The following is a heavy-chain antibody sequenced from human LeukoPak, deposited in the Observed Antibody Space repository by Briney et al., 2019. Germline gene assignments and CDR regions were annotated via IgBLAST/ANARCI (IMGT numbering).Heavy chain of an antibody. D-gene: IGHD5-18*01. J-gene: IGHJ3*02. CDR1: GYTFTGYY. V-gene: IGHV1-2*02. Sequence: ASVNVSCKASGYTFTGYYMHWVRQAPGQGLEWMGWINPNSGGTNYAQKFQGRVTMTRDTSISTAYMELSRLRSDDTAVYYCARGDTAKVPDDAFDIWGQATMLTVSS. CDR3: ARGDTAKVPDDAFDI. CDR2: INPNSGGT.